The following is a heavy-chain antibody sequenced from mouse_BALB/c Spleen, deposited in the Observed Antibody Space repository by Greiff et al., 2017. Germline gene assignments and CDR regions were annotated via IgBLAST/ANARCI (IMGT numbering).Heavy chain of an antibody. J-gene: IGHJ4*01. CDR1: GFTFSSYA. V-gene: IGHV5-12-2*01. D-gene: IGHD2-5*01. CDR2: ISNGGGST. Sequence: DVKLVESGGGLVKPGGSLKLSCAASGFTFSSYAMSWVRQTPEKRLEWVAYISNGGGSTYYPDTVKGRFTISRDNAKNTLYLQMSSLKSEDTAMYYCARQSGYSNYAMDYWGQGTSVTVSS. CDR3: ARQSGYSNYAMDY.